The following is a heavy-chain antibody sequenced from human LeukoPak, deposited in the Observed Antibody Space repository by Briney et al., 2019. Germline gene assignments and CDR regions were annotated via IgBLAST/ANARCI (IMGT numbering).Heavy chain of an antibody. CDR2: VYYSGST. CDR1: GGSMNSYY. D-gene: IGHD1-26*01. V-gene: IGHV4-59*01. J-gene: IGHJ4*02. CDR3: AGGSRPFDY. Sequence: SETLSLTCTVSGGSMNSYYWSWIRQPPGKGLEWIGYVYYSGSTNYNPSLKSRVTISVDTSKNQFSLKLSSVTAADTAVYFCAGGSRPFDYWGQGTLVTVSS.